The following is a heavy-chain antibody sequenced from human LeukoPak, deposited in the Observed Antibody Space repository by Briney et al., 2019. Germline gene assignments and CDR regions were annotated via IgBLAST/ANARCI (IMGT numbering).Heavy chain of an antibody. V-gene: IGHV3-53*04. CDR3: AATYYYDSSGYWDYYYGMDV. CDR1: GFTVSSNY. J-gene: IGHJ6*02. Sequence: GGSLRLSCAASGFTVSSNYMSWVRQAPGKGLEWVSVIYSGGSTYYAGSVKGRFTISRHNSKNTLYLQMNSLRAEDTAVYYCAATYYYDSSGYWDYYYGMDVWGQGTTVTVSS. D-gene: IGHD3-22*01. CDR2: IYSGGST.